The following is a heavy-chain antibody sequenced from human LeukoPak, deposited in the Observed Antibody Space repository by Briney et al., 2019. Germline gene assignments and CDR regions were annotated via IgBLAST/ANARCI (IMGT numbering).Heavy chain of an antibody. CDR2: ISAYNGNT. D-gene: IGHD4-23*01. Sequence: GASVKVSCKASGYTFTSYGISWVRQAPGQGLEWMGWISAYNGNTNYAQKLQGRVTMTTVTSTSTAYMELRSLRSDDTAVYYCARDHAGLRWSAEGYFDLWGRGTLVTVSS. V-gene: IGHV1-18*01. J-gene: IGHJ2*01. CDR1: GYTFTSYG. CDR3: ARDHAGLRWSAEGYFDL.